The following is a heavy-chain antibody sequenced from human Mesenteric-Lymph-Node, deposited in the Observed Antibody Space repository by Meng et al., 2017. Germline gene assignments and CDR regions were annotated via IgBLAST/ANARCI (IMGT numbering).Heavy chain of an antibody. CDR3: ARGAVDYYDSSGYYNYYFDY. V-gene: IGHV1-46*01. Sequence: ASVKVSCKASGYTFTSYYMHWVRQAPGQGLEWMGIINPSGGSTSYAQKFQGRVTMTRDTSTSTVYMELSSLRSEDTAVYYCARGAVDYYDSSGYYNYYFDYWGQGTLVTVSS. CDR1: GYTFTSYY. J-gene: IGHJ4*02. CDR2: INPSGGST. D-gene: IGHD3-22*01.